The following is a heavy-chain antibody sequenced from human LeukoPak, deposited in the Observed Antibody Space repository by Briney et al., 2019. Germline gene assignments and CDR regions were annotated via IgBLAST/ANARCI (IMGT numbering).Heavy chain of an antibody. D-gene: IGHD3-9*01. CDR2: ISWNSGSI. Sequence: PGGSLRLSCAASGFTFDDYAMHWVRQAPGKGLEWVSGISWNSGSIGYADSVKGRFTISRDNAKNSLYLQMNSLRAEDTALYYCAKDIGTDFDWFADNPIGGAVYDYWGQGTLVTVSS. J-gene: IGHJ4*02. V-gene: IGHV3-9*01. CDR3: AKDIGTDFDWFADNPIGGAVYDY. CDR1: GFTFDDYA.